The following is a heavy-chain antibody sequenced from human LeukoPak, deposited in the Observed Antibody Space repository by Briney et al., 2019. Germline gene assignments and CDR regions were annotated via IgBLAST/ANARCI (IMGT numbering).Heavy chain of an antibody. J-gene: IGHJ4*02. CDR2: ISGSSTYI. D-gene: IGHD2-15*01. Sequence: GGSLRLSCAASGFTFSHFTINWVRQAPGKGLEWVSTISGSSTYIFYADSVKGRFTISRDNSKNTLYLQMNSLRAEDTAVYYCAKDRVVAATPKYYFDYWGQGTLVTVSS. V-gene: IGHV3-21*01. CDR3: AKDRVVAATPKYYFDY. CDR1: GFTFSHFT.